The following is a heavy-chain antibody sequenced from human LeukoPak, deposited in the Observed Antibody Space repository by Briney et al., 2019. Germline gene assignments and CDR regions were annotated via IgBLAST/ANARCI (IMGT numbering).Heavy chain of an antibody. CDR2: IYYSGST. CDR3: ARRRSSLSGYYYMDV. D-gene: IGHD6-6*01. Sequence: SSETLSLTCTVSGVSISSYYWSWIRQPPGKGLEWIGYIYYSGSTNYNPSLKSRVTISVDTSKNQFSLKLSSVTAADTAVYYCARRRSSLSGYYYMDVWGKGTTVTVSS. J-gene: IGHJ6*03. V-gene: IGHV4-59*08. CDR1: GVSISSYY.